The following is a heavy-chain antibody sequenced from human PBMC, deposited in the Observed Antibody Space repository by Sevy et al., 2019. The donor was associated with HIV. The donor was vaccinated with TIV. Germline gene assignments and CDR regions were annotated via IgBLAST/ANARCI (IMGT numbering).Heavy chain of an antibody. D-gene: IGHD3-3*01. CDR1: GFTFSSYG. CDR2: IWYDGSNK. CDR3: ARDPQGYYDFGSGYYGGYFDY. J-gene: IGHJ4*02. Sequence: GGSLRLSCAASGFTFSSYGMHWVRQAPGKGLEWVAVIWYDGSNKYYADSVKGRFTISRDNSKNTLYLQMNSLRAEDTAVYYCARDPQGYYDFGSGYYGGYFDYWGQGTLVTVSS. V-gene: IGHV3-33*01.